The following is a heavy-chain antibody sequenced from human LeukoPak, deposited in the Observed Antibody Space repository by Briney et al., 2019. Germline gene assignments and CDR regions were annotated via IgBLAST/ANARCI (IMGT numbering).Heavy chain of an antibody. V-gene: IGHV3-23*01. D-gene: IGHD2-8*01. Sequence: GGSLRLSCAGSGFTFSSYAMSWVRQAPGEGLEWVSAISDTGATTYDADSVKGRFTISRDNFRSTLYLQMNSLRAEDTALYYCAKDTSIGRYCTNGVCSPFDYWGQGTLVTVSS. CDR1: GFTFSSYA. CDR3: AKDTSIGRYCTNGVCSPFDY. CDR2: ISDTGATT. J-gene: IGHJ4*02.